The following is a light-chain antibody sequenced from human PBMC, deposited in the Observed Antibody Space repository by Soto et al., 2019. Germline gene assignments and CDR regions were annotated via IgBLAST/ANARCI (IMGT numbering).Light chain of an antibody. CDR2: EAS. CDR1: QSVGNN. J-gene: IGKJ4*01. Sequence: EIVLTQSPATLSLSPGERATLSCRASQSVGNNLAWYQQKPGQAPGLLIYEASTRATGIPARFSGSGSGTDFTLTISSLEPEDFAVYYCQQHANWPLTLGGGTKV. V-gene: IGKV3-11*01. CDR3: QQHANWPLT.